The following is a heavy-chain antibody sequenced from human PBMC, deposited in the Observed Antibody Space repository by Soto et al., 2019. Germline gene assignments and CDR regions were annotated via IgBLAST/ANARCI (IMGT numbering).Heavy chain of an antibody. J-gene: IGHJ5*02. CDR1: GYTFTSYG. CDR3: ARVVLIPQLERRLVWFDP. CDR2: ISAYNGNT. D-gene: IGHD1-1*01. Sequence: ASVKVSCKASGYTFTSYGISWVRQAPGQGLEWMGWISAYNGNTNYAQKLQGRVTMTTDTSTSTAYMELRSLRSDDTAVYYCARVVLIPQLERRLVWFDPWGQGTLVTVSS. V-gene: IGHV1-18*01.